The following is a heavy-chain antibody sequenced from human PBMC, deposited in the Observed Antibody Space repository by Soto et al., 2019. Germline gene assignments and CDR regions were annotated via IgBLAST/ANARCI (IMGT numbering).Heavy chain of an antibody. CDR1: GVTFSSFP. Sequence: SVKVSCKASGVTFSSFPIAWVRQAPGQGLEWVGGIIPIFGTTKYAQNFRDRVTISADESTSTAYMELSSLRFEDTAVYYCAMIEYSSGSDYWGQGTLVTVSS. D-gene: IGHD6-19*01. V-gene: IGHV1-69*13. CDR3: AMIEYSSGSDY. CDR2: IIPIFGTT. J-gene: IGHJ4*02.